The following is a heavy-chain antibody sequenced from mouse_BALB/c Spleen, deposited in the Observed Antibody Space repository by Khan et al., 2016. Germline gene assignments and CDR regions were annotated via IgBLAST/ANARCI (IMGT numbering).Heavy chain of an antibody. CDR2: ISYSGST. V-gene: IGHV3-8*02. D-gene: IGHD2-12*01. J-gene: IGHJ2*01. CDR3: ATYDSYYFYY. Sequence: EVELVESGPSLVKPSQTLSLTCSVTGDSITSGYWNWIRKFPGNKLEYMGYISYSGSTYYNPSIKSRISITRDTSKNQYYLQLISVITEDTATYYYATYDSYYFYYWGQGTTLTVSS. CDR1: GDSITSGY.